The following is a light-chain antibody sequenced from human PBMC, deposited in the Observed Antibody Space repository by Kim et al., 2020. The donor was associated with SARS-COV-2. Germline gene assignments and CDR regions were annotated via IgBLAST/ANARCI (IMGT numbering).Light chain of an antibody. CDR1: KLGEKY. CDR2: QDT. Sequence: VSPGQTARITCSGDKLGEKYACWYQQKPGPSPVLVIYQDTKRPSGIPERFSGSNSGNTATLTISGTQAMDEADYYCQTWDSITVVFGGGTQLTVL. CDR3: QTWDSITVV. V-gene: IGLV3-1*01. J-gene: IGLJ2*01.